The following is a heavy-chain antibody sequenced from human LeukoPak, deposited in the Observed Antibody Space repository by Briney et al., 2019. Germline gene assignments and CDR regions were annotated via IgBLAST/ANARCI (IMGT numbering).Heavy chain of an antibody. CDR1: GGTFSSYA. CDR3: AKDYDILTGYSYGMDV. V-gene: IGHV1-18*01. J-gene: IGHJ6*02. Sequence: ASVKVSCKASGGTFSSYAISWVRQAPGQGLEWMGWISAYNGNTNYAQKLQGRVTMTTDTSTSTAYMELRSLRSDDTAVYYCAKDYDILTGYSYGMDVWGQGTTVTVSS. D-gene: IGHD3-9*01. CDR2: ISAYNGNT.